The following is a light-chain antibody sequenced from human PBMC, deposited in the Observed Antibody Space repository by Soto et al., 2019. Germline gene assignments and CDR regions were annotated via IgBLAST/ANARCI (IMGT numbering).Light chain of an antibody. CDR3: QQYSTYTPRT. Sequence: DIQITQSPATLSASVGDRGTIACRASQSISIWLAWYQQKPVKAHKILIYKASSLESGVPSRNSGSGSGTEFTLTISSLKPDDFATYYCQQYSTYTPRTFGQGTKVDIK. J-gene: IGKJ1*01. CDR1: QSISIW. CDR2: KAS. V-gene: IGKV1-5*03.